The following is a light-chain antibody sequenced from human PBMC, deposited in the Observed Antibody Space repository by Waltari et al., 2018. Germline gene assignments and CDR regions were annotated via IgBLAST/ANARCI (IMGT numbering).Light chain of an antibody. CDR2: DAS. J-gene: IGKJ4*01. CDR3: QQYDNRPRLT. V-gene: IGKV1-33*01. CDR1: QDISNY. Sequence: DIHMTQSPSSLSASVGARVTITCQASQDISNYLNWYQQKPGQAPKLLIYDASNLETGVQSRFIRSGSGRDFSVTISILQREDIATYYSQQYDNRPRLTFGGGTKVEIK.